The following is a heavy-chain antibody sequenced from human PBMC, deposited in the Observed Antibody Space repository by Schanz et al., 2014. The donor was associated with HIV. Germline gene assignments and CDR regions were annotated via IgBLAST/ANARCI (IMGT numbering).Heavy chain of an antibody. V-gene: IGHV1-69*06. CDR3: ARTYTGDWSTGAD. D-gene: IGHD2-21*02. Sequence: QVQLVQSGAEVKMPGSSVKVSCKASGGTFSNYAMTWVRQAPGQGLEWVGGIIPIFDTTKYAQKFQGRVTITADKSTSTVYMDLSSLRSEDTAVYYCARTYTGDWSTGADWGQGTLVTVSS. CDR2: IIPIFDTT. J-gene: IGHJ4*02. CDR1: GGTFSNYA.